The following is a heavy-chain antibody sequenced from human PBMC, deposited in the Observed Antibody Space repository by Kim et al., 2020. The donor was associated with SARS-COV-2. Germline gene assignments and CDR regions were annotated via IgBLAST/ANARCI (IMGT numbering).Heavy chain of an antibody. CDR1: GFTFSSYS. J-gene: IGHJ3*02. V-gene: IGHV3-7*01. Sequence: GGSLRLSCAASGFTFSSYSMNWVRQAPGKGLEWVANINKDGNEQYYVDSVKGRFTISRDNPKKSLYLQMDSLRAEDTAVYYCTDQYISDYYKRAFDRWGQGTVVTVSS. D-gene: IGHD6-25*01. CDR3: TDQYISDYYKRAFDR. CDR2: INKDGNEQ.